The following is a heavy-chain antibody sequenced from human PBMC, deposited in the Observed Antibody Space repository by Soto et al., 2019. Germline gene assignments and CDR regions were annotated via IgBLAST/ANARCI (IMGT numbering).Heavy chain of an antibody. J-gene: IGHJ4*02. CDR1: GGSISSYY. CDR3: ARADTDYGDPRYYFDY. D-gene: IGHD4-17*01. Sequence: SETLSLTCTVSGGSISSYYWSWIRQPPGKGLEWIGYIYYSGGTNYNPSLKSRVTISVDTSKNQFSLKLSSVTAADTAVYYCARADTDYGDPRYYFDYWGQGTLVTVSS. CDR2: IYYSGGT. V-gene: IGHV4-59*01.